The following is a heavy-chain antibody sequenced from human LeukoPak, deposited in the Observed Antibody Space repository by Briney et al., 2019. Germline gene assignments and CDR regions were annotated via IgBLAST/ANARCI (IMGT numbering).Heavy chain of an antibody. CDR3: ARNRMVRGVTWFDP. CDR1: GYTFTSYA. J-gene: IGHJ5*02. D-gene: IGHD3-10*01. V-gene: IGHV1-3*03. CDR2: INAGNGNT. Sequence: ASVKVSCKASGYTFTSYAMHWVRQAPGQRLERMGWINAGNGNTKYSQEFQGRVTITRDTSASTAYMELSSLRSEDMAVYYCARNRMVRGVTWFDPWGQGTLVTVSS.